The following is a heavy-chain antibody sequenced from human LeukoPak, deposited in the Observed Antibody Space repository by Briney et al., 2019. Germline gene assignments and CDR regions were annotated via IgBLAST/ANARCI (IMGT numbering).Heavy chain of an antibody. Sequence: SETLSLTCTVSGGSISNYYWSWIRQPPGKGLECLGYISYSASSNYNPSRKSRVSISVDTSKNKFSLKLNSVTAADTAIYYCARGNMWDYRRYYYYMDVWGKGTTVTVSS. V-gene: IGHV4-59*12. D-gene: IGHD4-11*01. CDR3: ARGNMWDYRRYYYYMDV. CDR2: ISYSASS. J-gene: IGHJ6*03. CDR1: GGSISNYY.